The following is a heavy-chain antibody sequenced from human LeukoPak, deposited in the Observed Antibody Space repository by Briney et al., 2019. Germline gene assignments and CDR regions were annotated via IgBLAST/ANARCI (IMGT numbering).Heavy chain of an antibody. J-gene: IGHJ4*02. Sequence: PSETLSLTCTVSGGSISSSSYYWGWIRQPPGKGLEWIGSIYYSGSTYYNPSLKSRVTISVDTSKNQFSLNLNSVTAADTAVYYCARQNYGSGSPRRGEFDYWGQGTLVTVSS. D-gene: IGHD3-10*01. CDR3: ARQNYGSGSPRRGEFDY. CDR2: IYYSGST. V-gene: IGHV4-39*01. CDR1: GGSISSSSYY.